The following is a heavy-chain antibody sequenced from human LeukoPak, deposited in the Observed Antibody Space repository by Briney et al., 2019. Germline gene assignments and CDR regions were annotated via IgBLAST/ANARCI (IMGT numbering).Heavy chain of an antibody. V-gene: IGHV3-33*08. CDR1: GFTFDDYA. CDR3: ARDELSIVGVTADAFDV. Sequence: GRSLRLSCAASGFTFDDYAMHWVRQAPGKGLEWVAVIWDDGNDKYYADSVKGRFTISRDNSKNTVFLQMNSLRGEDTAVYYCARDELSIVGVTADAFDVWGRGTTVTVSS. J-gene: IGHJ3*01. D-gene: IGHD1-26*01. CDR2: IWDDGNDK.